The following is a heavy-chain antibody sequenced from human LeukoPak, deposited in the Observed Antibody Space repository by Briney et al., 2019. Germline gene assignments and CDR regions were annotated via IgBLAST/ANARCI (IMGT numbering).Heavy chain of an antibody. CDR2: IHDDGGST. CDR1: GFTFSSYA. J-gene: IGHJ3*02. V-gene: IGHV3-64*02. D-gene: IGHD5-18*01. Sequence: HPGGSLRLSCAASGFTFSSYAMHWVRQAPGKGLEHVSTIHDDGGSTFYADSVKGRFTISRDNSKNTLYLQMGSLRTDDVGVYYCSRDTGIQLWFDGYDAFDIWGQGTMVAVSS. CDR3: SRDTGIQLWFDGYDAFDI.